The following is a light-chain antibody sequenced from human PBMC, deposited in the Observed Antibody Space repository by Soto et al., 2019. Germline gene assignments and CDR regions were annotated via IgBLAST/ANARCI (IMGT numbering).Light chain of an antibody. CDR2: GAS. CDR1: QSISRN. J-gene: IGKJ3*01. CDR3: QQFNDWPFT. Sequence: EIEMTQSPATLSVSPGERATLSCRASQSISRNLAWYQQKPGQSPRLLIYGASARATGIPDRFSGSGSGTEFTLTISSLQSEDFALYSCQQFNDWPFTFGPGTKVDIK. V-gene: IGKV3-15*01.